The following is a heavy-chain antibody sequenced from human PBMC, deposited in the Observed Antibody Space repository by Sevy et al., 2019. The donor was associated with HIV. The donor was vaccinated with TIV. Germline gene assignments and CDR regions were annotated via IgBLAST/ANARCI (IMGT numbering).Heavy chain of an antibody. Sequence: GGSLRLSCVASGFTFWNAWMTWVRQVPGKGLEWVGRIVNAPDSGTTDYAAPVKGRFIISSDDSKNTLYLQMNSLKTEDPAVYYCSTDIVVQSGYSYDFSRINPDFSHNSGADVWGQGTTVTVSS. CDR1: GFTFWNAW. J-gene: IGHJ6*02. V-gene: IGHV3-15*04. D-gene: IGHD5-18*01. CDR2: IVNAPDSGTT. CDR3: STDIVVQSGYSYDFSRINPDFSHNSGADV.